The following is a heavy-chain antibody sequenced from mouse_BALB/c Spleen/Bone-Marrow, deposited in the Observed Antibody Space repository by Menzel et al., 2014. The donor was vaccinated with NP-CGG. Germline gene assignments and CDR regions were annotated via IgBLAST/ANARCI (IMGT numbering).Heavy chain of an antibody. Sequence: EVKLVESGGGLVQPGGSLRLSCATSGFTFTDYYMSWVRQPPGKALEWLGFIRNKAKGCTTEYSASVEGRFTISRDNSQSILYLQMNTLRAEDSATYYCARDINYDIYWYFDVWGAGTTVTVSS. D-gene: IGHD2-4*01. J-gene: IGHJ1*01. CDR2: IRNKAKGCTT. CDR3: ARDINYDIYWYFDV. V-gene: IGHV7-3*02. CDR1: GFTFTDYY.